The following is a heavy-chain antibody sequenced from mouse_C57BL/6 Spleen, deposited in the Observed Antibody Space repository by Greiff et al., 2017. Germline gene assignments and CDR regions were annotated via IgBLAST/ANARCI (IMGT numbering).Heavy chain of an antibody. V-gene: IGHV5-16*01. CDR1: GFTFSDYY. D-gene: IGHD1-1*01. CDR3: ARSSSLDY. CDR2: INYDGSST. J-gene: IGHJ2*01. Sequence: EVMLVESEGGLVQPGSSMKLSCTASGFTFSDYYMAWVRQVPEKGLEWVANINYDGSSTYYLDSLKSRFIISRDNAKNIRYLQMSSLKSEDTATYYCARSSSLDYWGQGTTLTVSS.